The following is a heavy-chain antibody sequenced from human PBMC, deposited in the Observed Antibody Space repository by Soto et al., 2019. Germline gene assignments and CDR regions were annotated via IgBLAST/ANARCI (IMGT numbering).Heavy chain of an antibody. CDR3: ARKSSIYSTWPLLDY. Sequence: SETLSLTCTVSGGSISNYYWSWIRQPPGKGLEWIGFIYNSATTNYNPSLKSRVVISVDTSRDQFSLELRSVTAADTAVYYCARKSSIYSTWPLLDYWGRGTLVTVSS. V-gene: IGHV4-59*01. J-gene: IGHJ4*02. D-gene: IGHD6-13*01. CDR2: IYNSATT. CDR1: GGSISNYY.